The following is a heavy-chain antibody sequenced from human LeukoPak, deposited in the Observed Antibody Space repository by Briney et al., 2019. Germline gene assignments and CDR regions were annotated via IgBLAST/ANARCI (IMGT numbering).Heavy chain of an antibody. CDR1: GYTFTNYA. CDR2: ISGYNGKT. J-gene: IGHJ4*02. D-gene: IGHD2-15*01. V-gene: IGHV1-18*01. CDR3: ARDVGEGYCSGGSCSDY. Sequence: ASVKVSCKASGYTFTNYAISWVRQAPGQGLEWMGWISGYNGKTNYVQKLQGRVTMTTDTSTSTVYMDLRSLRSDDTAVYYCARDVGEGYCSGGSCSDYWGQGTLVTVSS.